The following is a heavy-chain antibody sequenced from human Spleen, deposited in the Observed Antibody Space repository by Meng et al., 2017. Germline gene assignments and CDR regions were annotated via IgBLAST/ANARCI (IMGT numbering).Heavy chain of an antibody. V-gene: IGHV4-59*01. CDR1: GGSISSYY. Sequence: SETLSLTCTVSGGSISSYYWSWIRQPPGKGLEWIGYIYYSGSTNYNPSLKSRVTISVDTSKNQFSLKLSSVTAAETAVYYCAREVRGDYALNWFDPWGRGPV. J-gene: IGHJ5*02. D-gene: IGHD4-17*01. CDR2: IYYSGST. CDR3: AREVRGDYALNWFDP.